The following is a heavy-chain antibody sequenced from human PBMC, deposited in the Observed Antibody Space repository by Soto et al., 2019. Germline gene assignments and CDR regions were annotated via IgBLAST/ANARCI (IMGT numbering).Heavy chain of an antibody. V-gene: IGHV3-33*01. CDR2: IWYDGSNK. D-gene: IGHD6-13*01. Sequence: GGSLRLSCAASGFTFSSYGMHWVHQAPGKGLEWVAVIWYDGSNKYYADSVKGRFTISRDNSKNTLYLQMNSLRAEDTAVYYCARDSVAAAGPTYYFDDWGQGTLVTVSS. J-gene: IGHJ4*02. CDR3: ARDSVAAAGPTYYFDD. CDR1: GFTFSSYG.